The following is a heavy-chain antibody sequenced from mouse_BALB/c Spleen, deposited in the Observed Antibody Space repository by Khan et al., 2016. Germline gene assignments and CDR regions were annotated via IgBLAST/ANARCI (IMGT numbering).Heavy chain of an antibody. CDR3: TRSPTATRYFDV. CDR2: IRYSGST. CDR1: GYSITSDYA. Sequence: EVELVESGPGLVKPSQSLSLTCTVTGYSITSDYAWNWIRQFPGNKLEWMGYIRYSGSTTYNPSLKSRISITRDTSKNQFFLQLYSVTNEDTVTYYCTRSPTATRYFDVWGAGTTVTVSS. V-gene: IGHV3-2*02. D-gene: IGHD1-2*01. J-gene: IGHJ1*01.